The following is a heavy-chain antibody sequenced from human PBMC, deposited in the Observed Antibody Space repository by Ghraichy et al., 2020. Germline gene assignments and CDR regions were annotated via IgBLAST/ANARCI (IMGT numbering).Heavy chain of an antibody. D-gene: IGHD6-19*01. CDR3: ARAAGLSSGWGSYYYYIDV. Sequence: LTCAVYGGSFSDYDWTWIRQPPGKGLEWIGEIDHRGSTNFNPSLKSRVTLSVDTSKNQFSLKLSSVTAADTAVFYCARAAGLSSGWGSYYYYIDVWGKGTTVTVSS. V-gene: IGHV4-34*01. CDR1: GGSFSDYD. CDR2: IDHRGST. J-gene: IGHJ6*03.